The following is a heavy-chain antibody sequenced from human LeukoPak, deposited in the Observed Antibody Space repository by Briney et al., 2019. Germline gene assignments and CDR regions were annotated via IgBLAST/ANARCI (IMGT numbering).Heavy chain of an antibody. CDR1: GYSFTSYW. D-gene: IGHD3-22*01. CDR3: ARLGDHYYDSSGYYPGSFDI. Sequence: GESLKISCKGSGYSFTSYWIGWVRQMPGKGLEWVGIIYPGDSDTRYSPSFQGQVTISADKSISTAYLQWSSLKASDTAMYYCARLGDHYYDSSGYYPGSFDIWGQGTMVTVSS. CDR2: IYPGDSDT. J-gene: IGHJ3*02. V-gene: IGHV5-51*01.